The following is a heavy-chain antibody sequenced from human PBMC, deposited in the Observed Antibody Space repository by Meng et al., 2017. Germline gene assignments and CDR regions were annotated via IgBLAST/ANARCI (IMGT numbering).Heavy chain of an antibody. CDR1: GFTFSRYE. CDR3: SRGVGYGDYFDY. D-gene: IGHD4-17*01. J-gene: IGHJ4*02. CDR2: ISSSGSTI. Sequence: GESLKISWAASGFTFSRYEMNWVRQAPGKGLEWVSYISSSGSTIYYADSVKGRFTISRDNAKNSLYLQMNSLRAEDTAVYYCSRGVGYGDYFDYWGQGTLVTVSS. V-gene: IGHV3-48*03.